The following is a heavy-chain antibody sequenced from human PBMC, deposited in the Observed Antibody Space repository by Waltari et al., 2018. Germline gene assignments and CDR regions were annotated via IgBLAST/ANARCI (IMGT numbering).Heavy chain of an antibody. CDR2: MNPNSGNT. J-gene: IGHJ6*02. D-gene: IGHD2-8*02. CDR3: ARSRSGARYYYYGMDV. CDR1: GYTFTSYD. Sequence: QVQLVQSGAEVKKPGASVKVSCKASGYTFTSYDINWVRQATGQGLEWMGWMNPNSGNTGYAQKFQGRVTSTRNTSISTAYMELSSLRSEDTAVYYCARSRSGARYYYYGMDVWGQGTTVTVSS. V-gene: IGHV1-8*03.